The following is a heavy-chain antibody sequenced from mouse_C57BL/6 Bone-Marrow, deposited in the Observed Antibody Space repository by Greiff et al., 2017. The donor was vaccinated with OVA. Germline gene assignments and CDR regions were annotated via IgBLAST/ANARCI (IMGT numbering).Heavy chain of an antibody. V-gene: IGHV3-6*01. D-gene: IGHD1-1*01. J-gene: IGHJ4*01. Sequence: EVKLVESGPGLVKPSQSLSLTCSVTGYSITSGYYWNWIRQFPGNKLEWMGYISYDGSNNYNPSLKNRISITRDTSKNQFFLKLNSVTTEDTATYYCACLLRSYAMDYWGQGTSVTVSS. CDR2: ISYDGSN. CDR1: GYSITSGYY. CDR3: ACLLRSYAMDY.